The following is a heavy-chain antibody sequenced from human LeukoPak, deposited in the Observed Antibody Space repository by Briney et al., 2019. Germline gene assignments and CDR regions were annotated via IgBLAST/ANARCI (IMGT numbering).Heavy chain of an antibody. CDR1: GFTFRSYW. CDR3: ARGYSSSNDY. V-gene: IGHV3-74*01. CDR2: ISPDGSTS. Sequence: GGSLRLSCAASGFTFRSYWMHWVRQAPGKGLVWVSRISPDGSTSAYADSVKGRLTISRDNVKNTLYVQMNSLRAEDTAVYYCARGYSSSNDYWGQGTLVTVSS. D-gene: IGHD6-6*01. J-gene: IGHJ4*02.